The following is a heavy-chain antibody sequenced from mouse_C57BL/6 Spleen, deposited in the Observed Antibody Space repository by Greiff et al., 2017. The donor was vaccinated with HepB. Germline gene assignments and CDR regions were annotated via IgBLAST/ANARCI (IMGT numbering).Heavy chain of an antibody. CDR1: GYAFSSYW. CDR2: IYPGDGDT. Sequence: VQLQQSGAELVKPGASVKISCKASGYAFSSYWMNWVKQRPGKGLEWIGQIYPGDGDTNYNGKFKGKATLTADKSSSTAYMQLSSLTSEDSAVYFCARSDDGYYFDYCGQGTTLTVSS. CDR3: ARSDDGYYFDY. D-gene: IGHD2-3*01. J-gene: IGHJ2*01. V-gene: IGHV1-80*01.